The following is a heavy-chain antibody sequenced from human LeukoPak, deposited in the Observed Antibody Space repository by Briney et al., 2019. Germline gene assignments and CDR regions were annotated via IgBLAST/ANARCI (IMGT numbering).Heavy chain of an antibody. J-gene: IGHJ4*02. D-gene: IGHD6-19*01. CDR2: IYYSGDT. CDR3: ARHPSRAAVTGTGFDY. V-gene: IGHV4-59*08. Sequence: PSETLSLTCTISGGSISYYYWSWVRQPPGKRLEWIGYIYYSGDTKYNPSLKSRVTMSVDTSSNQFSLKLTSVTAADTAIYYCARHPSRAAVTGTGFDYWGQGTLVTASS. CDR1: GGSISYYY.